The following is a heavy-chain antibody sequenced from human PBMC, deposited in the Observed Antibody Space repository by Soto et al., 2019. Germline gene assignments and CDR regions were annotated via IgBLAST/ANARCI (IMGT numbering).Heavy chain of an antibody. CDR2: INPANGDT. D-gene: IGHD2-21*02. Sequence: ASVKVSCKTSGYAFTTYFLHWMRQAPGQRLEWMGRINPANGDTLYSQKFLGRVSITRDTSVTTVYMELTNLTSEDTAIYYCARLTAVPYYYYYYMDVWGKGTTVTVSS. CDR1: GYAFTTYF. CDR3: ARLTAVPYYYYYYMDV. J-gene: IGHJ6*03. V-gene: IGHV1-3*01.